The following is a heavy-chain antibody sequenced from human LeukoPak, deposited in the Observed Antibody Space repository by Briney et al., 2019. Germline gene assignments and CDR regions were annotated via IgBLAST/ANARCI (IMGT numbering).Heavy chain of an antibody. CDR1: GFTFSSYW. Sequence: PGGSLRLSCAASGFTFSSYWMHWVRQAPGKGLVWVSRINSDGSSTSYADSVKGRFTMSRDNAKNSLSLQMNSLRFEDTAVYYCASGYFKSDHWGQGTLVTVSS. J-gene: IGHJ4*02. V-gene: IGHV3-74*01. CDR3: ASGYFKSDH. CDR2: INSDGSST. D-gene: IGHD5-18*01.